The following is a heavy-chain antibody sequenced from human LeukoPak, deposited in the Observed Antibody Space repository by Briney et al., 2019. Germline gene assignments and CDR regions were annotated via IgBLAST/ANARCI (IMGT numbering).Heavy chain of an antibody. V-gene: IGHV4-34*01. CDR3: ARGDIVVVVAAGLIMNWFDP. CDR1: GGSFSGYY. Sequence: SETLSLTCAVYGGSFSGYYWSWIRQPPGKGLEWIGEINHSGSTNYNPSLKSRVTISVDTSKNQFSLKLSSVTAADTAVYYCARGDIVVVVAAGLIMNWFDPWGQGTLVTASS. CDR2: INHSGST. J-gene: IGHJ5*02. D-gene: IGHD2-15*01.